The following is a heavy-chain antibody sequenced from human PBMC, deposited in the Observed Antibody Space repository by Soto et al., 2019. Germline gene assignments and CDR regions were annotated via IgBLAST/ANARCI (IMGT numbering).Heavy chain of an antibody. J-gene: IGHJ4*02. CDR1: GGTFSSYT. V-gene: IGHV1-69*04. Sequence: SVKVSCKASGGTFSSYTISWVRQAPGQGLEWMGRIIPILGIANYAQKFQGRVTITADKSASTAYMELSSLRSEDTAVYYCAREDVVVVAATSGNYFDYRGQGTLVTVPS. D-gene: IGHD2-15*01. CDR2: IIPILGIA. CDR3: AREDVVVVAATSGNYFDY.